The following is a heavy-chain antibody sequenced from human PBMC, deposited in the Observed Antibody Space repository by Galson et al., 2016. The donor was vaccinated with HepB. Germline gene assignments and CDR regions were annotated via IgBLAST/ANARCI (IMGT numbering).Heavy chain of an antibody. V-gene: IGHV3-48*02. CDR1: GFTFSPSS. CDR2: IGGTTHTF. J-gene: IGHJ4*02. D-gene: IGHD3-3*01. Sequence: SLRLSCAASGFTFSPSSMNWVRQAPGKGLEWLSYIGGTTHTFVSYADSLRGRFTISRDNAKNSLYLHLNSLRDEDTAVYYCARDFSWSFENWGQGTLVTVSS. CDR3: ARDFSWSFEN.